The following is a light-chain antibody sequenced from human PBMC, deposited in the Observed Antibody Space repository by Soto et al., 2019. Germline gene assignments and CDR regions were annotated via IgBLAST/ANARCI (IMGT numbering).Light chain of an antibody. Sequence: EIVLTKSQATLSLSPGEIAALSCRASQSVSSTYLGWYQQQPGQPPRLLIYGVSTRATGIPARFSGSGSGTEFTLTISSLQSEDFAVYYCQQYGSSGTCGQGTKGDIK. V-gene: IGKV3-20*01. CDR2: GVS. J-gene: IGKJ1*01. CDR3: QQYGSSGT. CDR1: QSVSSTY.